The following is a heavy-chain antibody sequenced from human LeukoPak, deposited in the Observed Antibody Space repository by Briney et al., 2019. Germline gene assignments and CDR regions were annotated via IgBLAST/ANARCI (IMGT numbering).Heavy chain of an antibody. CDR3: PIHLFDPLNY. J-gene: IGHJ4*02. D-gene: IGHD3-9*01. CDR2: ISGSGAST. V-gene: IGHV3-23*01. CDR1: EFTFYSYA. Sequence: GGSLRLSCAASEFTFYSYAMSWVRQAPGKGLEWVSAISGSGASTYYADSVKGRFTISSDNSKNTLYLQMNSRRAEDTAVYYCPIHLFDPLNYWGQGTLVTVSS.